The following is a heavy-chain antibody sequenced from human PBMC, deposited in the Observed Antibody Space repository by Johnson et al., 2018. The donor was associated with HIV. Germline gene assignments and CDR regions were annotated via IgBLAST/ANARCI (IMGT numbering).Heavy chain of an antibody. CDR1: GFTFSSYA. Sequence: EVQLVESGGGLVQPGGSLRLSCAASGFTFSSYAMSWVRQAPGKGLEWVSAISGSGGSSTYADSVKGRFTISRDNAKDSLYLQMNSLRAEDTALYYCARELTYYYGSGSYPSGLDAFDIWGQGTMVTVSS. D-gene: IGHD3-10*01. CDR2: ISGSGGSS. J-gene: IGHJ3*02. V-gene: IGHV3-23*04. CDR3: ARELTYYYGSGSYPSGLDAFDI.